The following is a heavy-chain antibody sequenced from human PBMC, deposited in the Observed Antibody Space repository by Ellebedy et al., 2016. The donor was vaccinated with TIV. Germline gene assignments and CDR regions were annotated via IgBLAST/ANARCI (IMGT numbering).Heavy chain of an antibody. CDR3: VGFGVFNL. J-gene: IGHJ5*02. D-gene: IGHD3-3*01. Sequence: PGGSLRLSCAASGFTFGNYGMHWVRQAPGKGLEWVAHIKTDGSETYYVDSVKGRFTISRENAKNALFLQMDGLRVDDSAVYYCVGFGVFNLWGQGAPVTVSS. CDR1: GFTFGNYG. V-gene: IGHV3-7*01. CDR2: IKTDGSET.